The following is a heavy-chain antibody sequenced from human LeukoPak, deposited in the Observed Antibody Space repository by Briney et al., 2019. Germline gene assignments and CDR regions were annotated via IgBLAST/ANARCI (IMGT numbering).Heavy chain of an antibody. J-gene: IGHJ4*02. CDR2: ISYDGSNK. Sequence: PGGSLRLSCAASGFTFSSYGMHWVRQAPGKGLEWVAVISYDGSNKYYADSVKGRFTISRDNSKNTLYLQMNSLRAEDTAVYYCASNAQWLDHYWGQGTLVTVSS. D-gene: IGHD6-19*01. CDR1: GFTFSSYG. CDR3: ASNAQWLDHY. V-gene: IGHV3-30*03.